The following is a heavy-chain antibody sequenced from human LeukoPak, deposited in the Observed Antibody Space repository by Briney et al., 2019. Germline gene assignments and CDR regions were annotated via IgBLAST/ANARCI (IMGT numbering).Heavy chain of an antibody. Sequence: PSETLSPTCAVSGYSISSGYYWGWIRQPPGKGLEWIGSIYHSGSTYYNPSLKSRVTISVDTSKNQFSLKLSSVTAADTAVYYCARALGEVTTYYFDYWGQGTLVTVSS. CDR1: GYSISSGYY. CDR2: IYHSGST. J-gene: IGHJ4*02. CDR3: ARALGEVTTYYFDY. D-gene: IGHD4-17*01. V-gene: IGHV4-38-2*01.